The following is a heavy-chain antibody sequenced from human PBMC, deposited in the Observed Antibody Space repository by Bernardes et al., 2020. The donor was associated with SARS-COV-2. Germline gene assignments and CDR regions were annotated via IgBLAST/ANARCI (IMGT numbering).Heavy chain of an antibody. CDR2: ISSNGAGT. CDR3: VKQYCGGTNCYTGAFDM. Sequence: LSCSASGFIFSTYYIHWVRQAPGKGLEYVSSISSNGAGTYYADSVKGRFSISRDNSKNTLYLQMSSLRPDDMGVYYCVKQYCGGTNCYTGAFDMWGHGTVVTVSS. J-gene: IGHJ3*02. CDR1: GFIFSTYY. V-gene: IGHV3-64D*06. D-gene: IGHD2-2*02.